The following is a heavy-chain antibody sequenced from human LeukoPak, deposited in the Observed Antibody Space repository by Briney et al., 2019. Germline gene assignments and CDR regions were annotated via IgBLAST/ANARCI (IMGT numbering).Heavy chain of an antibody. V-gene: IGHV4-59*08. D-gene: IGHD3-22*01. CDR1: GGSICNYY. Sequence: SETLSLTCTVSGGSICNYYWSWIRQPPGQGLERIGHIYSSGSTNYNPSLKSRVTISVDTSKNQFSLKLSSVTAADTAVYYCARHSGGRNSSGEYWYFDLWGRGTLVTVSS. CDR2: IYSSGST. CDR3: ARHSGGRNSSGEYWYFDL. J-gene: IGHJ2*01.